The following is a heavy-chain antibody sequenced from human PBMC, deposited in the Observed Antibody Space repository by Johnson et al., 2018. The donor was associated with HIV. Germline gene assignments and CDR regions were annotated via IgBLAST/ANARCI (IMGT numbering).Heavy chain of an antibody. J-gene: IGHJ3*02. CDR2: ISYDGSKN. CDR3: ARDRRITIFGSGRAVQSNDAFDI. Sequence: QVQLVESGGGVVQPGRSLRLSCAASGFTFSSYAMHWVRQAPDKGLEWVAVISYDGSKNYNADSVKGRFTISIDNSKNTLYLQMNSLRLEDTAVYYCARDRRITIFGSGRAVQSNDAFDIWGQGTMVTVSS. V-gene: IGHV3-30*04. D-gene: IGHD3-3*01. CDR1: GFTFSSYA.